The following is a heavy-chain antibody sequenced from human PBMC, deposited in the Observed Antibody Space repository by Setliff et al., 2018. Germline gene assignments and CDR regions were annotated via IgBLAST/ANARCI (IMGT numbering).Heavy chain of an antibody. CDR3: ARGPTIFGAIYYMDV. J-gene: IGHJ6*03. CDR1: GFTFSSYS. Sequence: GGSLRLSCAASGFTFSSYSMNWVRQAPGKGLEWVSYISSSSSTIYYADSVEGRFTISRDNAKNSLYLQMNSLRAEDTAVYYCARGPTIFGAIYYMDVWGKGTTVTVSS. D-gene: IGHD3-3*01. CDR2: ISSSSSTI. V-gene: IGHV3-48*01.